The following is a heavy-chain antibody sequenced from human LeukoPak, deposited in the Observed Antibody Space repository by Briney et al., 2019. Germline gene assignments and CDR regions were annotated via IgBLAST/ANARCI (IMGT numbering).Heavy chain of an antibody. Sequence: ASVKVSCKASGGSFRTYPISWVRQAPGQGLEWMGGLTQFFRRTNYTQKFQDRLTITTDESSSTAYMELSDLRSDDTAIYYCATSESGRSWDWFAPWGQGTLVTVSS. D-gene: IGHD3-10*01. CDR1: GGSFRTYP. V-gene: IGHV1-69*05. CDR3: ATSESGRSWDWFAP. CDR2: LTQFFRRT. J-gene: IGHJ5*02.